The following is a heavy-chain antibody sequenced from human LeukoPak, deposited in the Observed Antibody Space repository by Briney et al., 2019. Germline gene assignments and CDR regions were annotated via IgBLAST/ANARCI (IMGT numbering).Heavy chain of an antibody. V-gene: IGHV3-33*01. CDR2: IAYDGSKK. CDR1: GFTFNNYG. CDR3: TRDLAMGALDS. D-gene: IGHD3-16*01. Sequence: GGSLRLSCVGSGFTFNNYGINWVRQAPGKGLEWVTGIAYDGSKKFYADSVKGRFAISRDDSKNTVYVEMSGLRAEDTALYHCTRDLAMGALDSWGQGSPVTVSS. J-gene: IGHJ5*01.